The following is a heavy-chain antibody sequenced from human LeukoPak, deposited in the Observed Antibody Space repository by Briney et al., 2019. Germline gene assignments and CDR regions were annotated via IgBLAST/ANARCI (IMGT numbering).Heavy chain of an antibody. D-gene: IGHD6-13*01. CDR1: GGSFSGYY. V-gene: IGHV4-34*01. Sequence: SETLSLTCAVYGGSFSGYYWSWIRQPPGKGLEWIGEINHSGSTNYNPSLKSRVTISVDTSKNQFSMKLSSVTAADTAVYYCARVGVGSSSWYDWFDPWGQGTLVTVSS. J-gene: IGHJ5*02. CDR2: INHSGST. CDR3: ARVGVGSSSWYDWFDP.